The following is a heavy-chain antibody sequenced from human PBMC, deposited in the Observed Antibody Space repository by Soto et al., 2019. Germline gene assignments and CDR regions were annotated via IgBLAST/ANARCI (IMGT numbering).Heavy chain of an antibody. CDR3: ARHFVTTVTEYYFDF. J-gene: IGHJ4*02. CDR2: IYYSGST. V-gene: IGHV4-39*01. D-gene: IGHD4-17*01. CDR1: GGSMRSTASY. Sequence: QLQLQESGPGLVKPSETLSLTCTVSGGSMRSTASYWGWIRQSPGKGLEWSGSIYYSGSTLDNPSLKSRVSASVDTSKNQFSLRLTSVTAADTAVYYCARHFVTTVTEYYFDFWGQGTLVTVSS.